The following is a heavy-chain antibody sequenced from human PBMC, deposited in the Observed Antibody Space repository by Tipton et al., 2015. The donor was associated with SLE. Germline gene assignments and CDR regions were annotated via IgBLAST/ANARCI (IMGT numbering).Heavy chain of an antibody. CDR2: IYYSGST. CDR1: GGSIGSRSHY. CDR3: ARIRPGHGDPFDF. V-gene: IGHV4-39*06. J-gene: IGHJ4*02. D-gene: IGHD3-3*01. Sequence: TLSLTCTVSGGSIGSRSHYWGWIRQPPGKGLEWIGSIYYSGSTYYNQSLNSQVTISVDTSKNQFALKLTSVTAADTAVYYCARIRPGHGDPFDFWGQGALVTVSS.